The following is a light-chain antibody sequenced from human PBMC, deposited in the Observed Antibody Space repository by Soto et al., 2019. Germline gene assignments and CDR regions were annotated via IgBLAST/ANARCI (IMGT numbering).Light chain of an antibody. CDR1: QSINRH. Sequence: EIVLTQSPATLSLSPGERATLSCRASQSINRHLAWYRQKPGQAPRLLIYDASNRATGIPARFSGSRSGTDFTLTISSLEPEDFGVYYCQQRSNWPPVTFGGGTKVEIK. V-gene: IGKV3-11*01. CDR2: DAS. CDR3: QQRSNWPPVT. J-gene: IGKJ4*01.